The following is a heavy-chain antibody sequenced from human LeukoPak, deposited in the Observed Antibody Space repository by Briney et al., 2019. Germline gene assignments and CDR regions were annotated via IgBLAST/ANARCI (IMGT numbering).Heavy chain of an antibody. Sequence: GGSLRLSCAASGFSSYWMHWVRQAPGKGLAWVSRINIDGSITSYADSVKGRFTISRDIAKNTVYLQMINLRAEDTAVYYCGSGNWGQGTLVTVSS. CDR2: INIDGSIT. V-gene: IGHV3-74*01. CDR3: GSGN. J-gene: IGHJ4*02. CDR1: GFSSYW.